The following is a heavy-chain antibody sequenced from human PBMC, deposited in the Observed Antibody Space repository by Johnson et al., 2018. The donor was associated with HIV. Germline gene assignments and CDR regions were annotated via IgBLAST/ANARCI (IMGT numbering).Heavy chain of an antibody. D-gene: IGHD1-26*01. CDR3: ARVEGATHDAFDI. Sequence: VQVLESGGGVVRPGGSLRLSCAVSGFTFDDYGMTWVRQAPGKGLEWVAVISYDGSNKYYADSVKGRFTISRDISRNTLYLQMNSLRAEDTAFYYCARVEGATHDAFDIWGQGTMVTVSS. J-gene: IGHJ3*02. V-gene: IGHV3-30*03. CDR1: GFTFDDYG. CDR2: ISYDGSNK.